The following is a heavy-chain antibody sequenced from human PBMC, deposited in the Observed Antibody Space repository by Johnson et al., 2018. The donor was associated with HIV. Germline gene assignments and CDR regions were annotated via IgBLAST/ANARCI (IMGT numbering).Heavy chain of an antibody. V-gene: IGHV3-9*01. CDR1: GFTFDDYA. Sequence: VQLVESGGGLVQPGRSLRLSCAASGFTFDDYAMHWVRQAPGKGLEWVSGISWNSGSIGYAYSVKGRFTISRDNAKNYLYLQMNSLRAEDTAVYYCARDPEIVVVIEHDAFDIWGQGTMVTVSS. D-gene: IGHD3-22*01. J-gene: IGHJ3*02. CDR2: ISWNSGSI. CDR3: ARDPEIVVVIEHDAFDI.